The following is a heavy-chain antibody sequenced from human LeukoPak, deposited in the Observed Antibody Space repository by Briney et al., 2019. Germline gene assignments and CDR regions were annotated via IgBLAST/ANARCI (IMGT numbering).Heavy chain of an antibody. V-gene: IGHV4-59*11. CDR1: GGSISSHY. J-gene: IGHJ3*02. CDR2: IYYSGST. CDR3: ARETAVVTPGRSDVFDI. Sequence: SETLSLTCTVSGGSISSHYWNWIRQPPGKGLEWIGYIYYSGSTNYNPSLKSRVTISVDTSKNQFSLKLSSVTAADTAVYYCARETAVVTPGRSDVFDIWGQGTMVTVSS. D-gene: IGHD4-23*01.